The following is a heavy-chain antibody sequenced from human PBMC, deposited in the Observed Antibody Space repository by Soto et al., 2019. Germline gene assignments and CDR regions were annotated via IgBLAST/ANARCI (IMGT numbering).Heavy chain of an antibody. CDR1: TFTFTDYA. J-gene: IGHJ4*02. V-gene: IGHV3-23*01. Sequence: GSLRLSCVASTFTFTDYAMSWVRQAPGEGLEWVSGISGSGGTTYYAESVKGRFSISRDNSKNTLYLHLNNLRVEDTAIYYCATISDRGIAAALGSWGQGTLVTVSS. CDR3: ATISDRGIAAALGS. D-gene: IGHD6-13*01. CDR2: ISGSGGTT.